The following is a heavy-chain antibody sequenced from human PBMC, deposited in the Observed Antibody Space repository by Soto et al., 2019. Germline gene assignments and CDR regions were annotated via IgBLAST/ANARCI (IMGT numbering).Heavy chain of an antibody. CDR1: GGSISTSDYS. CDR3: AREMTIFGVAPGGGVDV. V-gene: IGHV4-30-2*01. CDR2: IYQSGRT. D-gene: IGHD3-3*01. J-gene: IGHJ6*02. Sequence: QLQLQESGSGLVRPSQTLSLTCVVSGGSISTSDYSWSWIRQAPGRGLEWIGSIYQSGRTYNIPSLKSRATMSLDKSKNQLSLKITSAVAADTARYYCAREMTIFGVAPGGGVDVWGQGTTVTVSS.